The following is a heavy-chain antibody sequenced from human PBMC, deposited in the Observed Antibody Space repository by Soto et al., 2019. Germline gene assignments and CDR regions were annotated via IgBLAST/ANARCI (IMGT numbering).Heavy chain of an antibody. CDR3: ARVSVLRFLEGAALFDY. D-gene: IGHD3-3*01. J-gene: IGHJ4*02. V-gene: IGHV4-59*01. Sequence: SETLSLTCTVSGGSISSYYWSWIRQPPGKGLEWIGYIYYSGSTNYNPSLKSRVTISVDTSKNQFSLKLSSVTAADTAVYYCARVSVLRFLEGAALFDYWGQGTLVTVSS. CDR1: GGSISSYY. CDR2: IYYSGST.